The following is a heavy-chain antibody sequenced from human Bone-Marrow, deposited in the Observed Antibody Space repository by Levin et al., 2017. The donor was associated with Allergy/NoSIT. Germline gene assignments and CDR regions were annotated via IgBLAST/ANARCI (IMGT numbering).Heavy chain of an antibody. D-gene: IGHD5-24*01. V-gene: IGHV3-74*01. CDR3: VRDLDGWGEY. CDR2: INPDASIT. Sequence: PGESLKISCAASGFSSSSHWIHWVRHAPGKGLVWVSRINPDASITNYADSVKGRLTISRDNAKNTVNLQMNSLRVEDTAVYYCVRDLDGWGEYWGQGTLVTVSS. CDR1: GFSSSSHW. J-gene: IGHJ4*02.